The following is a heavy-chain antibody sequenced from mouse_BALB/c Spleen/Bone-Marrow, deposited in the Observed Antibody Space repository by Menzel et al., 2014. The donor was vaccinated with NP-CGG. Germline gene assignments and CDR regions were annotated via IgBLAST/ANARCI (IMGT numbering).Heavy chain of an antibody. CDR1: GYTFTSYY. CDR3: TRRSLLSDYYSMDY. D-gene: IGHD2-10*01. J-gene: IGHJ4*01. Sequence: QVQLKESGAELVKPGASVKLSCKASGYTFTSYYLYWVKQRPGQGLEWIGEINPSNGGTNFNERFKSKASLTVDKSSSTAYMQLNSLTSEDSAVYYCTRRSLLSDYYSMDYWGQGTSVTVSS. V-gene: IGHV1S81*02. CDR2: INPSNGGT.